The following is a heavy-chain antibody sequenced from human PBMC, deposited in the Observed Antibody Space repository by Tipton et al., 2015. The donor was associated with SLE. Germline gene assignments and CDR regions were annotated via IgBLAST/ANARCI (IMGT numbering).Heavy chain of an antibody. Sequence: TLSLTCTVSGGSISSGGYYWRWLRQHPGKGLEWIGYMYYSGSTDYTPSLKSRVTISVDTSKNQFSLKLSSVTAADTAVYYCARFMISVGFDYWGQGTLVTVSS. V-gene: IGHV4-31*03. CDR1: GGSISSGGYY. CDR2: MYYSGST. D-gene: IGHD3-16*01. CDR3: ARFMISVGFDY. J-gene: IGHJ4*02.